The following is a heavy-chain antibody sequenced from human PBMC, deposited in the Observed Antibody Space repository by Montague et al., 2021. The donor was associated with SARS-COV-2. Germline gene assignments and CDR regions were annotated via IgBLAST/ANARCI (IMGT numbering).Heavy chain of an antibody. CDR1: GGSMSDHY. D-gene: IGHD3-10*01. CDR2: IYYSGGI. V-gene: IGHV4-59*11. Sequence: SETLSPTCTVSGGSMSDHYWAWIRQPPGKGLEWLAYIYYSGGIXSXASXXXRVSMSVDTSKNQFSLKLTSVTAADTAVYYCARAVSVRRAVNWFDPWGQGTLVTVSS. J-gene: IGHJ5*02. CDR3: ARAVSVRRAVNWFDP.